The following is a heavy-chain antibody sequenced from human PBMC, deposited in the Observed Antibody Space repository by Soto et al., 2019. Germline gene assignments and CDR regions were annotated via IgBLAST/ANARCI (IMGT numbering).Heavy chain of an antibody. CDR3: ARDSPTYYDFWSGYYLNWLED. J-gene: IGHJ5*02. Sequence: ASVKVSCKASGGTFSSYAISWVRQAPGQVLEWMGGIIPIFGTANYAQKFQVRVSITADKSTSTAYMELSSLRYEETDVYYCARDSPTYYDFWSGYYLNWLEDRGQGTLVTVSS. D-gene: IGHD3-3*01. V-gene: IGHV1-69*06. CDR2: IIPIFGTA. CDR1: GGTFSSYA.